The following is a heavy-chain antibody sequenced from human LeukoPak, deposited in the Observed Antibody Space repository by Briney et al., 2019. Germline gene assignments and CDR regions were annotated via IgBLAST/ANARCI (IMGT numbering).Heavy chain of an antibody. J-gene: IGHJ4*02. CDR2: IKQDGSEK. CDR3: VRGGVTGGRFDF. V-gene: IGHV3-7*01. D-gene: IGHD7-27*01. CDR1: GFTFSSYW. Sequence: GGSLRLSCAASGFTFSSYWMSWVRQAPGKGLEWVANIKQDGSEKYYVDSVKGRFTVSRDNAENSLYLQMNSLRVEDTAVYYCVRGGVTGGRFDFWGQGTLVTVSS.